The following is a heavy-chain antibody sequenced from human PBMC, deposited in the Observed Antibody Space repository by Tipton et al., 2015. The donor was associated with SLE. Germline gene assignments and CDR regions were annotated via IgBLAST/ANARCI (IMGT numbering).Heavy chain of an antibody. V-gene: IGHV4-61*02. J-gene: IGHJ4*02. CDR2: IYTSGST. CDR1: GGSISSGSYY. Sequence: TLSLTCTVSGGSISSGSYYWSWIRQPAGKGLEWIGRIYTSGSTNYNPSLKSRLTISVDTSKNQSSLKLSSVTAADTAVYYCARELHLTLRAVDYWGQGTLVTVSS. CDR3: ARELHLTLRAVDY. D-gene: IGHD3-10*01.